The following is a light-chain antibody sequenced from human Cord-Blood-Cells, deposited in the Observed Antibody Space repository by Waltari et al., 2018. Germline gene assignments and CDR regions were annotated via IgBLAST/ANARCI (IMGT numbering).Light chain of an antibody. CDR2: GAS. V-gene: IGKV3-20*01. CDR3: QQYGSSPNT. J-gene: IGKJ4*01. CDR1: QSVSSSY. Sequence: EIVLTPSPGTLSLSPGERATLSCRASQSVSSSYLAWYQQKPGQAPRLLIYGASSRATGIPDRFSGSGSGTDFTLTISRLEPEDFAVYYCQQYGSSPNTFGGGTKVEIK.